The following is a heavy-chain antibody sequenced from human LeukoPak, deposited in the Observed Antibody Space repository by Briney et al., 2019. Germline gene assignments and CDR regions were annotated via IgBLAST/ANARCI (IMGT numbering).Heavy chain of an antibody. CDR2: ISSGSVYI. Sequence: GGSLRLSCAASGFTFSTYGMNWVRQAPGKGLEWVSSISSGSVYIYYADSVKGRFTISRDNAKSSLYLQMNSLRAGDTAVYYCARDEHGSGSYYNFDYWGQGTLVTVSS. J-gene: IGHJ4*02. CDR1: GFTFSTYG. D-gene: IGHD3-10*01. CDR3: ARDEHGSGSYYNFDY. V-gene: IGHV3-21*01.